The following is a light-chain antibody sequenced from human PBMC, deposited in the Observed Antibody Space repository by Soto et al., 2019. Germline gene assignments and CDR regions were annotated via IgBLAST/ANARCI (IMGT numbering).Light chain of an antibody. CDR3: QQYGSLSWT. CDR1: QSVSSN. CDR2: RAS. V-gene: IGKV3-15*01. J-gene: IGKJ1*01. Sequence: EIVLTQSPATLSLSPGERATLSCRASQSVSSNLAWYQQKPGQAPRLLIFRASTRATGIPARFSGSGSGTEFTLAISSLQSEDFAVYYCQQYGSLSWTFGQGTKVDIK.